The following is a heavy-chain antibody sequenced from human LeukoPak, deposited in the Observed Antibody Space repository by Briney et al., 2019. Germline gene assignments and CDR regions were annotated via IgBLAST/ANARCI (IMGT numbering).Heavy chain of an antibody. CDR3: ARDLAAPYGNWFDP. CDR2: IYSGGTT. D-gene: IGHD6-6*01. Sequence: GGSLRLSCAASGFTVSSNYMSWVRQAPGKGLEWVSLIYSGGTTYYADSVKGRFTISRDNSKNTLYLQMNSLRAEDTAVYYCARDLAAPYGNWFDPWGQRTLVTVSS. J-gene: IGHJ5*02. V-gene: IGHV3-53*01. CDR1: GFTVSSNY.